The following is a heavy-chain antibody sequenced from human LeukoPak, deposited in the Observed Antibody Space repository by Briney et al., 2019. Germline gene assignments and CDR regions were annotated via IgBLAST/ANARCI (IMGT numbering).Heavy chain of an antibody. CDR1: GYAFTSVG. J-gene: IGHJ4*02. D-gene: IGHD6-19*01. CDR3: ARAGPGSGWYFDY. Sequence: ASVTVSCTASGYAFTSVGITWVRRAPGQGLEWMGWISPHNGNTRYAQKFQGRVAMTTDTSTTTAYMELKGLRFNDTAVYYCARAGPGSGWYFDYWGQGTLVTVSS. CDR2: ISPHNGNT. V-gene: IGHV1-18*01.